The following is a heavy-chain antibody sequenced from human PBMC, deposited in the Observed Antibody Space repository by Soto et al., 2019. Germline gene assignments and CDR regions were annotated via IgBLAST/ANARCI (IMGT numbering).Heavy chain of an antibody. CDR3: ARAALLWFGESQTLDV. D-gene: IGHD3-10*01. V-gene: IGHV4-59*01. Sequence: SETLSLTCTVSGGSISSYYWSWIRQPPGKGLEWIGYIYYSGSTNYNPSLKSRVTISVDTSKNQFSLKLSSVTTADTAVYYCARAALLWFGESQTLDVWGQGTTVTVSS. CDR2: IYYSGST. CDR1: GGSISSYY. J-gene: IGHJ6*02.